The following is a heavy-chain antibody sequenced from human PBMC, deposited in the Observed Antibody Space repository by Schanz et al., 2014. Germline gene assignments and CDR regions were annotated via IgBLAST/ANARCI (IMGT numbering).Heavy chain of an antibody. V-gene: IGHV1-2*02. J-gene: IGHJ2*01. CDR2: IDPNSGGT. CDR1: GYTFTGYS. CDR3: ARAGQDFEYSSLSPIWYFDL. D-gene: IGHD6-6*01. Sequence: QVQLVQPGAEVKKPGASVKVSCKASGYTFTGYSMHWVRQAPGQGLEWMGWIDPNSGGTNYAQKFQGRVTMTRDTSISTAYMEVSRLRSDDTAVYYCARAGQDFEYSSLSPIWYFDLWGRGTLVTVSS.